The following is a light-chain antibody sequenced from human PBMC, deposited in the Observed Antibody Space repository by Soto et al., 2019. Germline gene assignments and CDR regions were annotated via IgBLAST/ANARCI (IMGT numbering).Light chain of an antibody. CDR1: SSDIGGYNY. V-gene: IGLV2-14*03. Sequence: QSALTQPASVSGSPGQSITISCTGTSSDIGGYNYVSWYQQLPGKVPKLIIYDVSNRPSGVSDRFSGSKSGNAASLNISGLQAEDEADYYCSSYTSTSTLYVVGTGTKLTVL. CDR3: SSYTSTSTLYV. CDR2: DVS. J-gene: IGLJ1*01.